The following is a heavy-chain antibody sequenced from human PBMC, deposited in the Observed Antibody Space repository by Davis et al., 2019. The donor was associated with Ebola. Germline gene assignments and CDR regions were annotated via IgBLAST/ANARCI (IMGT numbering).Heavy chain of an antibody. CDR1: GFTFDDYA. Sequence: GGSLRFSCAASGFTFDDYAMHWVRQAPGKGLEWVSGISWNSGSIGYADSVKGRFTISRDNAKNSLYLQMNSLRAEDTALYYCAKDMGYVYYGMDVWGQGTTVTVSS. V-gene: IGHV3-9*01. CDR3: AKDMGYVYYGMDV. D-gene: IGHD3-16*01. CDR2: ISWNSGSI. J-gene: IGHJ6*02.